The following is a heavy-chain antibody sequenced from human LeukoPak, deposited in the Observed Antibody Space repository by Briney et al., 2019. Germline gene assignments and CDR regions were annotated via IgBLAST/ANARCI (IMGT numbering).Heavy chain of an antibody. CDR1: GGSISSGDYY. CDR3: ARHPSGYYEN. CDR2: VYYSGST. Sequence: SETLSLTCTVSGGSISSGDYYWAWIRQPPGKGLEWVASVYYSGSTYYSPSLKSRVIISGDTTKNQFSLRLSSVTAADTAIYFCARHPSGYYENWGQGTLVTVSS. D-gene: IGHD5-12*01. J-gene: IGHJ4*02. V-gene: IGHV4-39*01.